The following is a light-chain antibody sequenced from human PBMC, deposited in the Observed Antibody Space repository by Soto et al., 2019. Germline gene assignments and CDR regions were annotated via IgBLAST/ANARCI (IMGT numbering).Light chain of an antibody. CDR1: QNINNN. J-gene: IGKJ4*01. V-gene: IGKV3-15*01. CDR2: HAS. Sequence: EIVMTQSPATLSVSPGERATLSCRASQNINNNLAWYQQKPCQVPRLLIYHASTRATGIPARFSGSGSGTELTLTIISVQSEDFAVYYCQQYNDWPLPFGGGTKVEIK. CDR3: QQYNDWPLP.